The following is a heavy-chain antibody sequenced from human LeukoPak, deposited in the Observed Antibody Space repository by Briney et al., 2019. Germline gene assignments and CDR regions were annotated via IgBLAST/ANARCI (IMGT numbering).Heavy chain of an antibody. CDR2: INPNSGGT. Sequence: GASVKVSCKASGYIFNAYYMHWVRQAPGQGLEWMGWINPNSGGTNYAQKFQGRVTLTRDTSINTVYMEVNRLTSDDTVVYYCARGEWLVLGDHWGQGTPVTVSS. J-gene: IGHJ4*02. D-gene: IGHD3-3*01. CDR3: ARGEWLVLGDH. CDR1: GYIFNAYY. V-gene: IGHV1-2*02.